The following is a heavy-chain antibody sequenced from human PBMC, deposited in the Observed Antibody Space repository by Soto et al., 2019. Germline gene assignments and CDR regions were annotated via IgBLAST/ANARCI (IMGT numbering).Heavy chain of an antibody. J-gene: IGHJ3*02. V-gene: IGHV3-74*03. CDR2: INTDGGTS. CDR3: AREAGYCSRTSCYRRAFDT. D-gene: IGHD2-2*01. Sequence: EIQLTESGGALVQPGGSLRLSCAASGFTFSGHWMHWVRQVPGKGLEWVSRINTDGGTSAYADSVRGRFTISRDNAKNTHYLQMNGLRAEDMAVYYCAREAGYCSRTSCYRRAFDTWGQGTTVSVSS. CDR1: GFTFSGHW.